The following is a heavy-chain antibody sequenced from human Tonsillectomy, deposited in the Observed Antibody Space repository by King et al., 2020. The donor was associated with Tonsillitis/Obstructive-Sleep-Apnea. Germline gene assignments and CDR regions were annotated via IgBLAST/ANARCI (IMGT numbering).Heavy chain of an antibody. CDR1: GFTFSSYG. CDR2: IWYDGSNK. CDR3: ARETGPYDPPGYFDL. Sequence: VQLVESGGGVVQPGRSLRLSCAASGFTFSSYGMHWVRQAPGKGLEWVAVIWYDGSNKYYADSVKGRFTISRDNSKNTLYLQMNSLRAEDTAVYYCARETGPYDPPGYFDLWGRGTLVTVSS. V-gene: IGHV3-33*01. D-gene: IGHD3-3*01. J-gene: IGHJ2*01.